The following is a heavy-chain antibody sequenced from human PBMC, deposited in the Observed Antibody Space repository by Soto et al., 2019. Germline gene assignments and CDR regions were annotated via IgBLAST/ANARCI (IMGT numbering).Heavy chain of an antibody. D-gene: IGHD2-2*01. CDR2: ISYDGSNK. J-gene: IGHJ6*02. CDR1: GFTFSSYG. Sequence: PGGSRRHSCAASGFTFSSYGMHGVGQAPGKGLEWVAVISYDGSNKYYADSVKGRFTISRDNSKNTLYLQMNSLRAEDTAVYYCAKPIHIVVVPAALYGMDVWGQGTTVTVSS. CDR3: AKPIHIVVVPAALYGMDV. V-gene: IGHV3-30*18.